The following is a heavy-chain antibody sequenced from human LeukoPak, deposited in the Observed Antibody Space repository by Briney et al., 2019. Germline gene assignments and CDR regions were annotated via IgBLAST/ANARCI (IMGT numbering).Heavy chain of an antibody. CDR2: ISWNSGSI. D-gene: IGHD4-17*01. V-gene: IGHV3-9*01. J-gene: IGHJ5*02. CDR1: GFTFDDYA. CDR3: AKGYGDYYNWFDP. Sequence: GGSLRLSCAASGFTFDDYAMHWVRQAPGKGLEWVSGISWNSGSIGYADSVKGRFTNSRDNAKNSLYLQMNSLRAEDTALYYCAKGYGDYYNWFDPWGQGTLVTVSS.